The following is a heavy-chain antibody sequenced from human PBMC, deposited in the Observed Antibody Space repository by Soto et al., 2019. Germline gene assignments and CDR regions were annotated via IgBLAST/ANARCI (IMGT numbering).Heavy chain of an antibody. J-gene: IGHJ5*02. V-gene: IGHV1-46*01. D-gene: IGHD3-3*01. CDR1: GDTFTSSY. CDR2: INPHGGST. Sequence: ASVKVCCKAPGDTFTSSYLNWVRQAPGQGLEWMGVINPHGGSTKYAQKFQGRVTMTRGTSRSTVYMELRSLRSDDTAIYYCARSSGGNFGIIIEGSNWFDPWGQGTLVTVSS. CDR3: ARSSGGNFGIIIEGSNWFDP.